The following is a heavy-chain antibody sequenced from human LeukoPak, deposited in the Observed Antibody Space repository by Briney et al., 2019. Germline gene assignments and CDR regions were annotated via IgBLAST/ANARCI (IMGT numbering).Heavy chain of an antibody. V-gene: IGHV3-9*01. CDR3: AKDIAPITMVRGVTHFDY. J-gene: IGHJ4*02. CDR2: ISWNSGSI. Sequence: SGGSLRLSCAASGFTFDDYAMHWVRQAPGKGLEWVSGISWNSGSIGYADSVKGRFTISRDNAKNSLYLQMNSLRAEDTALYYCAKDIAPITMVRGVTHFDYWGQGTLVTVSS. CDR1: GFTFDDYA. D-gene: IGHD3-10*01.